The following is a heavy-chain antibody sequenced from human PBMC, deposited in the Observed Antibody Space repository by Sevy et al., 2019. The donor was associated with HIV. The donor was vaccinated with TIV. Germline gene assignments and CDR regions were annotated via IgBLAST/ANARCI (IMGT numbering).Heavy chain of an antibody. J-gene: IGHJ4*02. CDR2: ISSGGTII. Sequence: GGSPRLSCAASGFTFSDSYMSWFRQAPGKGLEWVSYISSGGTIIYYADSVKGRFTISRDNAKNSLYLQMNSLRAEDTAVYYCARARYNYGSFYFDYWGQGTLVTVSS. CDR1: GFTFSDSY. D-gene: IGHD5-18*01. V-gene: IGHV3-11*01. CDR3: ARARYNYGSFYFDY.